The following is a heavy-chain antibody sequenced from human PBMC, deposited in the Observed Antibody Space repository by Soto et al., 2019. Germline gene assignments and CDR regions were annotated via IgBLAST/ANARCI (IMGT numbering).Heavy chain of an antibody. CDR1: GFNFGDYF. CDR2: ISSGGFTF. D-gene: IGHD2-2*01. J-gene: IGHJ6*02. Sequence: RLSCAASGFNFGDYFMSWIRQAPGKGLEWVSYISSGGFTFYHADSVKGRFTTSWDKAKNSLYLQMNTLSAEDTAVYYCATGIVPATKWGYYSYGLDVWGQGTTVTVSS. V-gene: IGHV3-11*01. CDR3: ATGIVPATKWGYYSYGLDV.